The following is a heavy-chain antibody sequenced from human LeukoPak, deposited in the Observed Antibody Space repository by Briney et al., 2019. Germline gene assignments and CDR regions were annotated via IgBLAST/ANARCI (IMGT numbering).Heavy chain of an antibody. CDR2: INPNSGGT. CDR3: ASSDSTVKYGDYYYYGMDV. CDR1: GYTFTGYY. Sequence: ASVKVSCKASGYTFTGYYMHWVRQAPGQGLEWMGWINPNSGGTNYAQKFQGRVTMTRDTSISTAYMELSRLRSDDTAVYYCASSDSTVKYGDYYYYGMDVWGQGTTVTVSS. D-gene: IGHD2/OR15-2a*01. V-gene: IGHV1-2*02. J-gene: IGHJ6*02.